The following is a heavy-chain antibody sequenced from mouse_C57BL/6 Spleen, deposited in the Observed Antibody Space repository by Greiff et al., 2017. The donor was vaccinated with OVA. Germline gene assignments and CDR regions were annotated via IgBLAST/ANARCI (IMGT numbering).Heavy chain of an antibody. D-gene: IGHD2-5*01. Sequence: VQRVESGAELARPGASVKLSCKASGYTFTSYGISWVKQRTGQGLEWIGEIYPRSGNTYYNEKFKGKATLTADKSSSTAYMELRSLTSEDSAVYFCARTVRYAMDYWGQGTSVTVSS. CDR3: ARTVRYAMDY. V-gene: IGHV1-81*01. CDR2: IYPRSGNT. J-gene: IGHJ4*01. CDR1: GYTFTSYG.